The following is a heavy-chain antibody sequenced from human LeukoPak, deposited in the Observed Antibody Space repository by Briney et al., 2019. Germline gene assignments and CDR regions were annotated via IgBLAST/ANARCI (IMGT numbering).Heavy chain of an antibody. CDR1: GFTFSIYA. J-gene: IGHJ4*02. CDR2: ISGSCGST. CDR3: AKVTDPHGYSYILTDFDY. V-gene: IGHV3-23*01. Sequence: GGSLRLSCAASGFTFSIYAMSWVRQAPGKGLEWVSVISGSCGSTYYADSVKGRFTISRDNSKNTLYLQMNSLRAEDTAVYYCAKVTDPHGYSYILTDFDYWGQGTLVTVSS. D-gene: IGHD5-18*01.